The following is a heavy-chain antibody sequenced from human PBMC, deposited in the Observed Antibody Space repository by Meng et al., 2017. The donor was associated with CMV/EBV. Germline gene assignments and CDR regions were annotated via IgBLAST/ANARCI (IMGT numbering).Heavy chain of an antibody. CDR2: VSASGVRT. Sequence: DAMTWVRQAPGMGLEWVSGVSASGVRTFYADSVKGRFTISRDNSKNTVYLQINSLRDEDTAVYYCAKVELFTFCSTTNCCPGHFDLWGRGTLVTVSS. J-gene: IGHJ2*01. CDR3: AKVELFTFCSTTNCCPGHFDL. D-gene: IGHD2-2*01. V-gene: IGHV3-23*01. CDR1: DA.